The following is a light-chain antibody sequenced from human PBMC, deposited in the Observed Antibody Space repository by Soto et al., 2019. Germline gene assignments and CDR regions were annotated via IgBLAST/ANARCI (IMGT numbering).Light chain of an antibody. V-gene: IGLV2-23*01. CDR1: SGDIGTYYL. J-gene: IGLJ2*01. CDR2: EGN. CDR3: CSYAGRSTVI. Sequence: QSVLTQPASVSGSPGQSITISCTGTSGDIGTYYLVSWYQQHPGRAPKLIIFEGNKRPSGVSNRFSASKSGNTASLAISGLQAEDEAEYHCCSYAGRSTVICGGGTKVTVL.